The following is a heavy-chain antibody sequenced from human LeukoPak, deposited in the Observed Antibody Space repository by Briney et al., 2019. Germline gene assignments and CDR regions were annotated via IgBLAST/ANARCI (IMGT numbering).Heavy chain of an antibody. CDR3: AKGGGMGWLQQYHFDY. J-gene: IGHJ4*02. V-gene: IGHV3-9*03. CDR1: GFTFDDYA. CDR2: ISWNSGNK. D-gene: IGHD5-24*01. Sequence: GGSLRLSCAASGFTFDDYAMHWVRQAPGKGLEWVSGISWNSGNKGYADSVKGRFTISRDNAKNSLFLQMNSLRAEDMALYYCAKGGGMGWLQQYHFDYWGQGTLVTVSS.